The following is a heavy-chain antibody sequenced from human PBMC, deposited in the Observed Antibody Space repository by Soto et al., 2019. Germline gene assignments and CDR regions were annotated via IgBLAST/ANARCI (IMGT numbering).Heavy chain of an antibody. J-gene: IGHJ3*01. CDR2: ITGNSARI. Sequence: PGGSLRLSCAASDSTIRRYAMSWVRQAPGKGLEWVSGITGNSARIYYADSVKGRFSISRDNSKNTLYLQMDTLRAEDTAVYYCEKNGDFDYDAFEVWGQGKVVTVS. CDR1: DSTIRRYA. CDR3: EKNGDFDYDAFEV. D-gene: IGHD3-16*01. V-gene: IGHV3-23*01.